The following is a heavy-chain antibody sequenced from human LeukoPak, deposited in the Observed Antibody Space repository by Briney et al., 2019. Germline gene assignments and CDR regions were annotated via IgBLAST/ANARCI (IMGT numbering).Heavy chain of an antibody. CDR2: IWYDGSNK. D-gene: IGHD6-13*01. Sequence: PGGSLRLSCAASGFTFSSYGMHWVRQAPGKGLEWVAVIWYDGSNKYYADSVKGRFTISRDNSKNTLYQQMNSLRAEDTAVYYCARDNIAAAGYYYYYGMDVWGKGTTVTVSS. CDR1: GFTFSSYG. V-gene: IGHV3-33*01. CDR3: ARDNIAAAGYYYYYGMDV. J-gene: IGHJ6*04.